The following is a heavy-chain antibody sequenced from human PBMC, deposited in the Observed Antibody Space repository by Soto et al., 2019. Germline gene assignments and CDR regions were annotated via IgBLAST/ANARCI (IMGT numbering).Heavy chain of an antibody. CDR1: GFTFSSYA. Sequence: QVQLVESGGGVVQPGRSLRLSCAASGFTFSSYAMHWVRQAPGKGLEWVAVISYDGSNKYYADSVKGRFTISRDNSKNTLYLQMNRLRAEDTAVYYCARDGPSLAGYYYGMDVWGQGTTVTVSS. CDR2: ISYDGSNK. J-gene: IGHJ6*02. CDR3: ARDGPSLAGYYYGMDV. V-gene: IGHV3-30-3*01.